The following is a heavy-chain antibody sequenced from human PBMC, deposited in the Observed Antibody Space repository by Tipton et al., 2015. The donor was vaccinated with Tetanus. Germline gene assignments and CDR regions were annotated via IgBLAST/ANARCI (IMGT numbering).Heavy chain of an antibody. CDR3: ARTFGGTREYYAIKY. D-gene: IGHD2/OR15-2a*01. CDR1: GGTFNNFP. J-gene: IGHJ4*02. CDR2: IIPIFSTI. V-gene: IGHV1-69*01. Sequence: QVQLVQSGAEVRKPGSSVKVSCKGSGGTFNNFPISWVRQAPGQGLEWMGGIIPIFSTITYAQKFQGRIPITADRSTTTAYMELSSLRPEDTAIYYCARTFGGTREYYAIKYWGQGSLVTVSS.